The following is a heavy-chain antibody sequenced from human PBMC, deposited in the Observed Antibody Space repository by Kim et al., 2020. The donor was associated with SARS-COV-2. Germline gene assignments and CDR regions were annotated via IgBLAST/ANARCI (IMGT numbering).Heavy chain of an antibody. CDR3: ARQAASYYWNLDY. D-gene: IGHD2-15*01. J-gene: IGHJ2*01. Sequence: YEDPGKGRFFISRDNAKNYLYLQMNRLRVEDTAVYYCARQAASYYWNLDYWGRGTLVTVSS. V-gene: IGHV3-48*03.